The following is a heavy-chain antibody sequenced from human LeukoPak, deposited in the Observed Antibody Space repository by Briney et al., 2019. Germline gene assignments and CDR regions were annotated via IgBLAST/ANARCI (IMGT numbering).Heavy chain of an antibody. V-gene: IGHV4-59*01. CDR1: GGSISSYY. D-gene: IGHD5-18*01. Sequence: SETLSLTCTVSGGSISSYYWSWIRQPPGKGLEWIGCIYYSGSTNYNPSLKSRVTISVDTSKNQFSLKLSSVTAADTAVYYCARDKGYSYGYSGDAFDIWGQGTMVTVSS. CDR2: IYYSGST. J-gene: IGHJ3*02. CDR3: ARDKGYSYGYSGDAFDI.